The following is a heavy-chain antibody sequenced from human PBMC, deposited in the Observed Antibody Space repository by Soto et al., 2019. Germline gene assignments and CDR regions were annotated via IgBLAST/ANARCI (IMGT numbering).Heavy chain of an antibody. CDR1: GGSISTYY. CDR2: IYTSGST. CDR3: ARSDWSSNNCYDWLDP. D-gene: IGHD2-2*01. J-gene: IGHJ5*02. Sequence: SETLSLTCTVSGGSISTYYWSWIRQPAGKGLEWIGRIYTSGSTNYNPSLKSRVTMSVDTSKNQFSLKLSSVTAADTAVYYCARSDWSSNNCYDWLDPWGQGTLVTVAS. V-gene: IGHV4-4*07.